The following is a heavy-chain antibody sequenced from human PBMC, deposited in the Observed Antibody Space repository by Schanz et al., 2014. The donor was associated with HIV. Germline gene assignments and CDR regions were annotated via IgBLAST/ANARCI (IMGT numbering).Heavy chain of an antibody. CDR2: IRAAGDT. V-gene: IGHV3-23*04. Sequence: VQLVESGGGVVQPGGSLRLSCAASGISLTNNAMTWVRQAPGKGLEWVSDIRAAGDTYYGDSVKGRFTISRDNSNNVLFLHMPTLRAEDTATYYCTREGNYYGGSVPGHWGQGALVSVSS. J-gene: IGHJ4*02. D-gene: IGHD2-21*01. CDR1: GISLTNNA. CDR3: TREGNYYGGSVPGH.